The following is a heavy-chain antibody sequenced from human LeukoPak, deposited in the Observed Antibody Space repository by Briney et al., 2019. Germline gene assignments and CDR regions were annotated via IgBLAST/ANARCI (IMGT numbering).Heavy chain of an antibody. Sequence: QPGGSLRLSCAASGFTFSGSAMSWVRQAPGKGLEWVSAISGSGGSTYYADSVKGRSTISRDNSKNTLYLQMNSLRAEDTAIYYCAKKSPYGDRDYWGQGTLVTVSS. CDR2: ISGSGGST. J-gene: IGHJ4*02. V-gene: IGHV3-23*01. CDR1: GFTFSGSA. CDR3: AKKSPYGDRDY. D-gene: IGHD4-17*01.